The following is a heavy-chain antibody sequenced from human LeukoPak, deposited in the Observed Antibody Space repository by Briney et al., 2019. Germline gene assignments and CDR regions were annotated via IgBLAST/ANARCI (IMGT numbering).Heavy chain of an antibody. CDR2: ISSSGSTI. CDR3: ARPIVVVTAIDAFDI. CDR1: GFTFSSYE. J-gene: IGHJ3*02. D-gene: IGHD2-21*02. V-gene: IGHV3-48*03. Sequence: GGSLRLSCAASGFTFSSYEMNWVRQAPGKGLEWVSYISSSGSTIYYADSVKGRFTISRDNSKNTLYLQMNSLRAEDTAVYYCARPIVVVTAIDAFDIWGQGTMVTVSS.